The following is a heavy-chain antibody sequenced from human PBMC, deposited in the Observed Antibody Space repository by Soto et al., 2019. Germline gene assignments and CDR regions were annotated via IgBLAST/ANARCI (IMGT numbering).Heavy chain of an antibody. D-gene: IGHD2-21*01. Sequence: TLSLTCTFAGFSISTSVMCVSWNRQPPGKALEWLARIDWDDDKYYSTSLKTRLTISKDTSKNQVVLTMTNMDPVDTATYYCARDSVALYYYYYGMDVWGQGTTVTVSS. V-gene: IGHV2-70*11. CDR3: ARDSVALYYYYYGMDV. CDR2: IDWDDDK. CDR1: GFSISTSVMC. J-gene: IGHJ6*02.